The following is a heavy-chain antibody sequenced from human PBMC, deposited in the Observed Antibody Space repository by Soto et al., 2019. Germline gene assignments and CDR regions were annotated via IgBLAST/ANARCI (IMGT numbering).Heavy chain of an antibody. Sequence: SETLSLTCAVYGGSFSGYYWSWIRQPPGKGLEWIGEINHSGSTNYNPSLKSRVTISVDTSKNQFSLKRTSVTAADTAMYYCARHTPATTRYFDYWGQGALVTVSS. CDR3: ARHTPATTRYFDY. J-gene: IGHJ4*02. D-gene: IGHD4-17*01. V-gene: IGHV4-34*01. CDR2: INHSGST. CDR1: GGSFSGYY.